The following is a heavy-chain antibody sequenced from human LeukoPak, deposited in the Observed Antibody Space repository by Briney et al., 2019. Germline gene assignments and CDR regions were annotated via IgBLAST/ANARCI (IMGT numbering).Heavy chain of an antibody. V-gene: IGHV4-61*02. D-gene: IGHD3-22*01. Sequence: SETLSLTCTVSGGSISSGSYYWSWIRQPAGKGLEWIGRIYTTGSTYYNHFLKSRVTMAVDTSKNQFSLRLSSVTAADTAVYYCARDGFYDSSGYYYNWVFDYSGQGTLVTVSS. CDR3: ARDGFYDSSGYYYNWVFDY. J-gene: IGHJ4*02. CDR1: GGSISSGSYY. CDR2: IYTTGST.